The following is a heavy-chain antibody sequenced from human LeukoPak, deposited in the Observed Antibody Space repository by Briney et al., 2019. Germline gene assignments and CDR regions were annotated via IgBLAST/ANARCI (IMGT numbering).Heavy chain of an antibody. Sequence: ASVKVSCKASGYSFTSHYMHWVRQAPGQGLEWMGWINPNSGGTNYAQKFQGRVTMTRDTSISTAYMELSRLRSDDTAVYYCARVEPGGYSYGYPLDYWGQGTLVTVSS. CDR2: INPNSGGT. D-gene: IGHD5-18*01. CDR3: ARVEPGGYSYGYPLDY. CDR1: GYSFTSHY. V-gene: IGHV1-2*02. J-gene: IGHJ4*02.